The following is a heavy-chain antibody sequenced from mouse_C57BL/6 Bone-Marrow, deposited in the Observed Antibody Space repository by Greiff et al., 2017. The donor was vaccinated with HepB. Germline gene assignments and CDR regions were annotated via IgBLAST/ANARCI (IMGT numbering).Heavy chain of an antibody. Sequence: EVHLVESGGGLVQPGGSLKLSCAASGFTFSDYGMAWVRQAPRKGPEWVAFISNLAYSIYYADTVTGRFTISRENAKNTLYLEMSSLRSEDTAMYYGARKGDYYGSSDWYFDVWGTGTTVTVSS. D-gene: IGHD1-1*01. J-gene: IGHJ1*03. V-gene: IGHV5-15*01. CDR2: ISNLAYSI. CDR1: GFTFSDYG. CDR3: ARKGDYYGSSDWYFDV.